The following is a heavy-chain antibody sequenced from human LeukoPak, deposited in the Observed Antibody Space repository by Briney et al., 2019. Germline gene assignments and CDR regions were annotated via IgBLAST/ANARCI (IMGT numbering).Heavy chain of an antibody. Sequence: GGSLRLSCAASGFTFSSSYMSWVRQAPGKGLEWVSVIYSGGSTYYADSVKGRFTISRDNSKNTLYLQMNSLRAEDTAVYYCATEGQYYDSIGYPTWTFDSWGQGTLVTVSS. D-gene: IGHD3-22*01. CDR1: GFTFSSSY. CDR3: ATEGQYYDSIGYPTWTFDS. CDR2: IYSGGST. V-gene: IGHV3-66*02. J-gene: IGHJ4*02.